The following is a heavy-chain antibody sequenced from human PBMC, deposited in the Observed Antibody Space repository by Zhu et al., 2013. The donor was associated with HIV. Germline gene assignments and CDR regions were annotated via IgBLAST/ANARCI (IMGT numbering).Heavy chain of an antibody. CDR2: IYHSGST. Sequence: QVQLQESGPGLVKPSETLSLTCTVSGYSISSGYYWGWIRQPPGKGLEWIGSIYHSGSTYYNPSLKSRVTISVDTSKNQFSLKLSSVTAADTAVYYCARDTSLWFGELSRGYWGQGTLVTVSS. J-gene: IGHJ4*02. CDR3: ARDTSLWFGELSRGY. V-gene: IGHV4-38-2*02. D-gene: IGHD3-10*01. CDR1: GYSISSGYY.